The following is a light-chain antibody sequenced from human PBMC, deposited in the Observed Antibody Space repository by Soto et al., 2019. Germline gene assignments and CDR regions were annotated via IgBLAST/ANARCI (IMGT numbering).Light chain of an antibody. CDR3: QQYGTSQLT. CDR2: GAS. CDR1: QSVSSSY. V-gene: IGKV3-20*01. Sequence: EIVLTQSPGTLSLSPGETATLSCRASQSVSSSYLAWYQQKPGQAPRLLMFGASSRATGIPDRFSGSGSGTDFTLTISRLEPEDSAVYYCQQYGTSQLTFGGGTKVEIK. J-gene: IGKJ4*01.